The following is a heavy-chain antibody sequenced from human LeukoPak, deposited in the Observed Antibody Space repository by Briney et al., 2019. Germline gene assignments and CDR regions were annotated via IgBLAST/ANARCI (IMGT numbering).Heavy chain of an antibody. J-gene: IGHJ4*02. Sequence: ASVKVSCKASGYTFTSYGISWMRQAPGQGLEWMGWISAYNVSTNYAQKLQDRVTITTDTSTSTDYMALRSLRSDDTAVYYCARDRQDSGSYSPFFDYWGQGTLVTVSS. CDR3: ARDRQDSGSYSPFFDY. V-gene: IGHV1-18*01. CDR2: ISAYNVST. D-gene: IGHD3-10*01. CDR1: GYTFTSYG.